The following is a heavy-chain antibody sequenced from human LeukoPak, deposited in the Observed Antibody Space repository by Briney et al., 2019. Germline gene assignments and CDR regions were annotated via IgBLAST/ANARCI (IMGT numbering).Heavy chain of an antibody. V-gene: IGHV4-61*01. J-gene: IGHJ4*02. CDR1: GGSVGSGSYY. CDR2: IYYSGST. Sequence: SETLSLTCTVSGGSVGSGSYYWSWIRQPPGKGLEWIGYIYYSGSTNYNPSLKSRVTISVDTSKNQFSLKLSSVTAADTAVYYCARDAVTVNSYYFDYWGQGTLVTVSS. D-gene: IGHD4-11*01. CDR3: ARDAVTVNSYYFDY.